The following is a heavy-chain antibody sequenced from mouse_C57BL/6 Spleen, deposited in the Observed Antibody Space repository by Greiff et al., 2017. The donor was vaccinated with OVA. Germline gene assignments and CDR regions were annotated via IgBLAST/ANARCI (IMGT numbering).Heavy chain of an antibody. D-gene: IGHD2-10*01. CDR1: GFSLTSYG. V-gene: IGHV2-6-1*01. CDR3: ARHASYGNYFDY. Sequence: QVQLKESGPGLVAPSQSLSITCTVSGFSLTSYGVHWVRQPPGKGLAWLVVIWSDGSTTYNSALKSRLSISKDNSKSQVFLKMNSLQTDDTAMYCCARHASYGNYFDYWGQGTTLTVSS. J-gene: IGHJ2*01. CDR2: IWSDGST.